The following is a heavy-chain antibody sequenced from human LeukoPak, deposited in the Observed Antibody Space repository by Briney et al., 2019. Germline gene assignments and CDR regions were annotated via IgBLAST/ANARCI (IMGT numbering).Heavy chain of an antibody. CDR3: ARDPDSSGWYYFDY. CDR1: GFTFSSYA. J-gene: IGHJ4*02. D-gene: IGHD6-19*01. Sequence: GGSLRLSCAASGFTFSSYAMSWVRQAPGKGLEWVAVISYDGSNKYYADSVKGRFTISRDNSKNTLYLQMNSLRAEDTAVYYCARDPDSSGWYYFDYWGQGTLVTVSS. V-gene: IGHV3-30-3*01. CDR2: ISYDGSNK.